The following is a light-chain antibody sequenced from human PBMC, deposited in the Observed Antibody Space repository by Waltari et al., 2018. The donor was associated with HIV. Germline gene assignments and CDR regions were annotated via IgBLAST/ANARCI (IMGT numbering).Light chain of an antibody. CDR1: QSITNN. J-gene: IGKJ3*01. CDR2: DAS. Sequence: DIQMTQSPASLSASIGDRVTITCRASQSITNNLNWYHQEPGKPPNLLIYDASNLESGVPSRFSGSGSGTDFALTISSLRPEDFGSYYCQQSYSYPLTFGPGTKVDIK. V-gene: IGKV1-39*01. CDR3: QQSYSYPLT.